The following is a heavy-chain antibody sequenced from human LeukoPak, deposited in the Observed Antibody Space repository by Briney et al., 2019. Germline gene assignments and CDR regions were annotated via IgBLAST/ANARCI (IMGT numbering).Heavy chain of an antibody. CDR3: ARHEYSGSYYGLSWFDP. CDR1: GGSISSSGYY. J-gene: IGHJ5*02. D-gene: IGHD1-26*01. Sequence: PSETLSLTCTVSGGSISSSGYYWGWIRQPPGKGLEWIASIYYSGSTYYNPSLKSRVTISVDASKNQLSLKLSSLTAADTAVYYCARHEYSGSYYGLSWFDPWGQGTLVTVSS. V-gene: IGHV4-39*01. CDR2: IYYSGST.